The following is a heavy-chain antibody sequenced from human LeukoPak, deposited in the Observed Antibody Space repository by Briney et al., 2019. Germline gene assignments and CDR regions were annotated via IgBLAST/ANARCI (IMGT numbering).Heavy chain of an antibody. D-gene: IGHD6-19*01. CDR2: ISYDGSNK. Sequence: GGSLRLSCAASGFTFSSYGMHWVRQAPGKGLEWVAVISYDGSNKYYADSLKGRFTISGDNSKNTLYLQMNSLSTEDTAAYYCAKVVQWLDPDFDYWGQGTLVTVSS. V-gene: IGHV3-30*18. J-gene: IGHJ4*02. CDR3: AKVVQWLDPDFDY. CDR1: GFTFSSYG.